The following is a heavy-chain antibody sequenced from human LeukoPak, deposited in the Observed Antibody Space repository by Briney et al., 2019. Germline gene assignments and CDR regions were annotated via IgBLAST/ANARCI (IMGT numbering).Heavy chain of an antibody. CDR2: TYYRSKWYN. CDR3: ARALHTVIPPGPYDAFDI. J-gene: IGHJ3*02. V-gene: IGHV6-1*01. CDR1: GDGVSSNSAA. Sequence: SQTLSLTCAISGDGVSSNSAAWNWIRQSPSRGLEWLGRTYYRSKWYNDYAVSVKSRITINPDTSKNQFSLQLNSVTPEDTAVYYCARALHTVIPPGPYDAFDIWGQGTMVTVSS. D-gene: IGHD4-17*01.